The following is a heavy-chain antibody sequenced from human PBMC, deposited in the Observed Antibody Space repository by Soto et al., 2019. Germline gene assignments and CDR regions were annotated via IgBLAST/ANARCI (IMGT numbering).Heavy chain of an antibody. CDR1: GFIFSNNG. D-gene: IGHD1-20*01. CDR2: MSYDGSDT. Sequence: GGSLRLSCVGSGFIFSNNGMHWVRQTPGKGLEWVAFMSYDGSDTFYADSVKGRFTISRDNSKNTLYLQMNSLRAEDTAVYYCANEGITGNLDYWGQGTLVTVSS. CDR3: ANEGITGNLDY. V-gene: IGHV3-30*02. J-gene: IGHJ4*02.